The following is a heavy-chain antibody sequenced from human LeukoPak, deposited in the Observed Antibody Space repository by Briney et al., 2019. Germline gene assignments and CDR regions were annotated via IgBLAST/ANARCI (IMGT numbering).Heavy chain of an antibody. Sequence: GRSLRLSCAASGFSFSSYAMHWVRQAPGKGLEWVAVISYDETNKYYGDSVKGRFTISRDNSKNTLYLQMNSLRAEDTAVYYCARDWQGSPEYYFHYWGQGTLVTVSS. CDR3: ARDWQGSPEYYFHY. CDR1: GFSFSSYA. J-gene: IGHJ4*02. CDR2: ISYDETNK. D-gene: IGHD2-2*01. V-gene: IGHV3-30*04.